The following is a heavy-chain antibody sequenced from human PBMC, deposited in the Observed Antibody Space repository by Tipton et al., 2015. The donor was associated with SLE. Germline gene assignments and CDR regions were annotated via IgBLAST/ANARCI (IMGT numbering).Heavy chain of an antibody. CDR3: ARDPYDSWSDYQATFDY. Sequence: TLSLTCTVSGGSISTTGYFWNWIRQPAGKGLEWIGRGFAGGLTDSNPSLKSRVTMSLDTSKNQFSLKLTSVTAADTAVYYCARDPYDSWSDYQATFDYWGQGTLVTVSP. V-gene: IGHV4-61*02. J-gene: IGHJ4*02. CDR2: GFAGGLT. CDR1: GGSISTTGYF. D-gene: IGHD3-3*01.